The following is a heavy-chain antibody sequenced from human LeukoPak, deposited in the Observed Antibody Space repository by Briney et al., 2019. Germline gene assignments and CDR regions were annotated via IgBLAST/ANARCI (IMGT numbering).Heavy chain of an antibody. Sequence: SETLSLTCTVSGGSISSTGYYWGWIRQPPGKGLEWITNIYYSGSTYYNPSLKSRVTISVDTSKNQFSLKLSSVTAADTAVYYCARHRGYSYGFVDYWGQGTLVTVSS. CDR2: IYYSGST. V-gene: IGHV4-39*01. CDR1: GGSISSTGYY. D-gene: IGHD5-18*01. J-gene: IGHJ4*02. CDR3: ARHRGYSYGFVDY.